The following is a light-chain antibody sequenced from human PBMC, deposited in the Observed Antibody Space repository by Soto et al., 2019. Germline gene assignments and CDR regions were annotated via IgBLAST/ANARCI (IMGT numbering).Light chain of an antibody. CDR3: QQYNTFWT. CDR1: QSISGL. Sequence: DIQMTQSPSTLSASVGDRVTFTCRASQSISGLLAWYQQKPGKAPKLLIYKASGLESGVPSRFSGSGSGTEFTLTINGLQPDDFATYYCQQYNTFWTFGQGTKVDIK. CDR2: KAS. V-gene: IGKV1-5*03. J-gene: IGKJ1*01.